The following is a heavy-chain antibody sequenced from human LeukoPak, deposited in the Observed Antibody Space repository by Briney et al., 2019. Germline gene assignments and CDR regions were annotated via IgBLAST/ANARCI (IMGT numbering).Heavy chain of an antibody. CDR1: GFTFSNSS. V-gene: IGHV3-21*04. Sequence: PGGSLRLSCAASGFTFSNSSMNWVRQAPGKGLEWVSSISSSSSYIYYADSVKGRFTISRDNAKNTLYLQMNSLRAEDTAVYYCARVTYGSGTYGAFDYWGQGTLVTVSS. J-gene: IGHJ4*02. CDR3: ARVTYGSGTYGAFDY. CDR2: ISSSSSYI. D-gene: IGHD3-10*01.